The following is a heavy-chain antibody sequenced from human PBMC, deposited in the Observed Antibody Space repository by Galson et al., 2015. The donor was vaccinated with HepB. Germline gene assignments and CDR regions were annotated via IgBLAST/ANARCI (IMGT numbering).Heavy chain of an antibody. CDR1: GFTFSSYA. CDR2: ISGSGGST. J-gene: IGHJ4*02. D-gene: IGHD3-9*01. V-gene: IGHV3-23*01. CDR3: AKGRDFDWLLSGYFDY. Sequence: SLRLSCAASGFTFSSYAMSWVRQAPGKGLEWVSAISGSGGSTYYADSVKGRFTISRDNSKNTLYLQMNSLRAEDTAVYYCAKGRDFDWLLSGYFDYWGQGTLVTVSS.